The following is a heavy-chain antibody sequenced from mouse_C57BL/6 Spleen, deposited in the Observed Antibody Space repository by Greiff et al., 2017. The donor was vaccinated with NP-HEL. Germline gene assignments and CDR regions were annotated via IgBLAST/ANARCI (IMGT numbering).Heavy chain of an antibody. V-gene: IGHV5-17*01. CDR2: ISSGSSTI. CDR1: GFTFSDYG. CDR3: ARGKRKYGFGAYYFDY. D-gene: IGHD1-1*01. J-gene: IGHJ2*01. Sequence: EVKVVESGGGLVKPGGSLKLSCAASGFTFSDYGMHWVRQAPEKGLEWVAYISSGSSTIYYADTVKGRFTISRDNAKNTLFLQMTSLRSEDTAMYYCARGKRKYGFGAYYFDYWGQGTTLTVSS.